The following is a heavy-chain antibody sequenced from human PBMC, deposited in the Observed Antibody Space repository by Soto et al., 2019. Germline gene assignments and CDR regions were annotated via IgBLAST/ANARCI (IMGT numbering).Heavy chain of an antibody. V-gene: IGHV1-69*01. CDR3: AWARGVVDNYYYYGLDV. D-gene: IGHD3-22*01. J-gene: IGHJ6*02. CDR1: GDSFRSYS. CDR2: FIPIFGTP. Sequence: HVQLVQSGSEMKKPGSSVRVSYKASGDSFRSYSLSWVRQAPGQGLEWIGGFIPIFGTPNYAQNFQGRLTISADESTSTVSMDLSSLRSDDTAVYYCAWARGVVDNYYYYGLDVWGQGTTVTVSS.